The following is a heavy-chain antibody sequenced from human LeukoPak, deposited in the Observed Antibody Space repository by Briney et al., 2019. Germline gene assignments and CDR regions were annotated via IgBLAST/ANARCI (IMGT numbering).Heavy chain of an antibody. CDR2: IRYDGGNK. CDR1: GFTFSSYG. Sequence: GGSLRLSCAASGFTFSSYGMHWVRQAPGKGLEWVAFIRYDGGNKYYADSVKGRFTISRDNSKNTLYLQMNSLRAEDTAVYYCAKDRNIVVVPAASPYCFDYWGQGTLVTVSS. J-gene: IGHJ4*02. D-gene: IGHD2-2*01. V-gene: IGHV3-30*02. CDR3: AKDRNIVVVPAASPYCFDY.